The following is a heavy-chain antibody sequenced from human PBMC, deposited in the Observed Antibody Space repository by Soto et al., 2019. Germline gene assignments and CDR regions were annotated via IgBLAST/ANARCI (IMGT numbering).Heavy chain of an antibody. V-gene: IGHV4-34*01. Sequence: QVQLQQWGAGLLKPSETLSLTCAVYGGSFSGYYWSWIRQPPGKGLEWIGEINHSGSTNYNPSLKSRVTISVETYKNQFSLKLSSVTAADTAVYYCARGGGYCSGGSCYSSKAFDYWGQGTLVTVSS. CDR1: GGSFSGYY. CDR3: ARGGGYCSGGSCYSSKAFDY. D-gene: IGHD2-15*01. J-gene: IGHJ4*02. CDR2: INHSGST.